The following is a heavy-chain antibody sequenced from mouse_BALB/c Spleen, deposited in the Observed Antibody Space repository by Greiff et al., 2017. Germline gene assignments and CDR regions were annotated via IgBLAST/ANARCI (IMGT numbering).Heavy chain of an antibody. Sequence: VQLKQSGAELVRPGALVKLSCKASGFNIKGYYMHWVKQRPEQGLEWIGWIDPENGNTIYDPKFQGKASITADTSSNTAYLQLSSLTSEDTAVYYCAPFLRRGAGFAYWGQGTLVTVSA. CDR1: GFNIKGYY. J-gene: IGHJ3*01. CDR2: IDPENGNT. D-gene: IGHD2-12*01. V-gene: IGHV14-1*02. CDR3: APFLRRGAGFAY.